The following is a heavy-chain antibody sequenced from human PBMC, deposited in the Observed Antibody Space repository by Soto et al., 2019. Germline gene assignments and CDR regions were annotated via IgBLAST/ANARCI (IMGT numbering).Heavy chain of an antibody. V-gene: IGHV4-39*01. CDR2: IYYSGST. CDR3: ARQDSRGGVAPL. J-gene: IGHJ4*02. CDR1: GGSISSSSYY. D-gene: IGHD3-22*01. Sequence: PSETLSLTCTVSGGSISSSSYYWGWIRQPPGKGLEWIGSIYYSGSTYYNPSLKSRVTISVDTSKNQFSLKLSSVTAADTAVYYCARQDSRGGVAPLWGQGTLVTAPQ.